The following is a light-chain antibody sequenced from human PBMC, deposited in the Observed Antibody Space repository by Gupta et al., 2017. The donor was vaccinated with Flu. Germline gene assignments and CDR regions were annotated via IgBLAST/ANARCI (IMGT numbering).Light chain of an antibody. J-gene: IGKJ4*01. CDR3: QKDNSAPQA. Sequence: PSSLSAPVGDRVTITCRASQDIGSYLASYQQKAGQRPKLLIYAASSTQSGVPSRFSDSGFGTVFTLTIINLQPEDVATYYCQKDNSAPQAFGGGTKVEIK. CDR1: QDIGSY. V-gene: IGKV1-27*01. CDR2: AAS.